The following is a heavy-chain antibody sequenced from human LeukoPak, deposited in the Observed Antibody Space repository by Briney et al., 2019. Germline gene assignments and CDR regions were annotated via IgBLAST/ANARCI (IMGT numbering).Heavy chain of an antibody. V-gene: IGHV3-23*01. J-gene: IGHJ4*02. D-gene: IGHD3-22*01. CDR1: GLTISSSG. CDR3: AKDPVPNNYDSSGARGYFDY. CDR2: ISGSGDRT. Sequence: GGSLRLSCAASGLTISSSGVSWVRQTPGKGLEWVSSISGSGDRTHYADSVRGRYTISRDTSKDTLYLQMNSLRADDTAVYYCAKDPVPNNYDSSGARGYFDYWGQGALVTVSS.